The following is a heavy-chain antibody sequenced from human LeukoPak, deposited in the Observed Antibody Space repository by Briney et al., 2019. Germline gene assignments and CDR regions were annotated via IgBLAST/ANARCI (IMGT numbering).Heavy chain of an antibody. D-gene: IGHD6-19*01. V-gene: IGHV3-7*01. Sequence: PGGSLRLSCEASGFIFRRYLMRWVRQAPAKGREWVANINQDGCKTSYVDSVKGRFTISRHNPKKKLFLHVNSQRAGEAAVYFCVRWGVEAGMDFWGQGTEVTVSS. CDR1: GFIFRRYL. CDR2: INQDGCKT. J-gene: IGHJ4*02. CDR3: VRWGVEAGMDF.